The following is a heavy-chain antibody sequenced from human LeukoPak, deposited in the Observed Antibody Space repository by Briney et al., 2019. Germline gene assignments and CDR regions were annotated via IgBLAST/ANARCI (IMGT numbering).Heavy chain of an antibody. CDR2: INPNSGGT. CDR3: ARAYYDFWSGYMSGSDY. J-gene: IGHJ4*02. V-gene: IGHV1-2*02. Sequence: ASVKVSCKASGYTFTGYYMHWVRQAPGQGLEWMGWINPNSGGTNYAQKFQGRVTMTRDTSISTAYMELSRLRSDDTAVYYCARAYYDFWSGYMSGSDYWGQGTLVTVSS. CDR1: GYTFTGYY. D-gene: IGHD3-3*01.